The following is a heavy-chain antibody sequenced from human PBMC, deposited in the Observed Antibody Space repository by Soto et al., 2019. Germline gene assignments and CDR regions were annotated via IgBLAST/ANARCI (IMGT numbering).Heavy chain of an antibody. CDR3: AHKGPEDWPLDD. Sequence: QITLKESGPTLVRPTQTLTLTCAFSGFSLSTSGVGVGWIRQPPGKALEWLAVIYWDDSKHYSPSLRSRLTIPIDTSKNHVVLTITNMDPMDTGTYYCAHKGPEDWPLDDWGQGTLVTVSS. CDR1: GFSLSTSGVG. D-gene: IGHD3-9*01. V-gene: IGHV2-5*02. CDR2: IYWDDSK. J-gene: IGHJ4*02.